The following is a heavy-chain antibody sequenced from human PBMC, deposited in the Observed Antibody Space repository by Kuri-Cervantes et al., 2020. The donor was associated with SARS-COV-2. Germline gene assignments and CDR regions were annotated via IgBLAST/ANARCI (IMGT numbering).Heavy chain of an antibody. CDR1: GFTFSSYA. CDR2: ISGSGGST. D-gene: IGHD2-2*01. CDR3: AKVTSIVVVPAAKYYFDY. J-gene: IGHJ4*02. Sequence: GESLKISCAACGFTFSSYAMSWVRQAPGKGLEWVSAISGSGGSTYYADSVKGRFTISRDNSKNTLYLQMNSLRAEDTAVYYCAKVTSIVVVPAAKYYFDYWGQGTLVTVSS. V-gene: IGHV3-23*01.